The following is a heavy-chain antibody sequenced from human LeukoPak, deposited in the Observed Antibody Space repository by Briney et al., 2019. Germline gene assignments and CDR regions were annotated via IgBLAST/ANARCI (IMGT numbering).Heavy chain of an antibody. Sequence: SETLSLTCSVSGGAITSNPWGWTRQTPGKGLEWLGYIHASGRAGYNPSLESRVFLSVDTSRNQFSLRLTSVTAADTAIYYCARHTQYGDYNPYDVWGQGKMGTVSS. V-gene: IGHV4-4*09. CDR2: IHASGRA. CDR1: GGAITSNP. J-gene: IGHJ3*01. D-gene: IGHD4-17*01. CDR3: ARHTQYGDYNPYDV.